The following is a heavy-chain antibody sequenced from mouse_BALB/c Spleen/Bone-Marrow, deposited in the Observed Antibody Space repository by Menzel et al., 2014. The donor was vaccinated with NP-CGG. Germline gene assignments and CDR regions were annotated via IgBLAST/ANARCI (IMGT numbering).Heavy chain of an antibody. D-gene: IGHD1-1*01. V-gene: IGHV14-3*02. J-gene: IGHJ3*01. CDR3: PSYYYGSSTFAY. CDR1: GFNIKDTY. CDR2: IDPANGNT. Sequence: VQLQQSGAELVKPGASVKLSCTASGFNIKDTYMHWVKQRPEQGLEWIGRIDPANGNTKYDPKFQGKATITADTSSNTAYLQLSSLTSEDTAVYYCPSYYYGSSTFAYWGQGTLVTVPA.